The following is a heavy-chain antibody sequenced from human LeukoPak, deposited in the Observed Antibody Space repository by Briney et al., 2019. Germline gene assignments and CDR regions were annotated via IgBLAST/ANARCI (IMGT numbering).Heavy chain of an antibody. CDR3: ARIVGATRGFDY. V-gene: IGHV3-74*01. J-gene: IGHJ4*02. CDR1: GFTFSSYW. CDR2: INSDGSST. Sequence: GGSLRLSCAASGFTFSSYWMHWVRQAPGEGLVWVSRINSDGSSTSYADSVKGRFTISRDNAKNTLYLQMNSLRAEDTAVYYCARIVGATRGFDYWGQGTLVTVPS. D-gene: IGHD1-26*01.